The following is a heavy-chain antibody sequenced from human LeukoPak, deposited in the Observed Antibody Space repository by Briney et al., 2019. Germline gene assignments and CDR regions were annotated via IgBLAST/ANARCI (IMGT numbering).Heavy chain of an antibody. V-gene: IGHV3-48*01. Sequence: GGSLRLSCAASGFIFSGYGMNWVRQAPGKGLEWVSYISSSSTIYYADSVKGRFTISRDNAKNSLYLQMNSLRAEDTAVYYCATIFGVVTDFDYWGQGTLVTVSS. CDR1: GFIFSGYG. D-gene: IGHD3-3*01. CDR2: ISSSSTI. J-gene: IGHJ4*02. CDR3: ATIFGVVTDFDY.